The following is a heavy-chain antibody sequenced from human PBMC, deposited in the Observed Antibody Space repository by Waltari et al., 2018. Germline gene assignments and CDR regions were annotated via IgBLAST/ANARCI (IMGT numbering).Heavy chain of an antibody. CDR2: IYSGCST. CDR1: GFTFSSYA. D-gene: IGHD3-3*01. V-gene: IGHV3-23*03. J-gene: IGHJ5*02. CDR3: AKDSSEGFWSGYYRANWFDP. Sequence: EVQLLESGGGLVQPGGSLRLSCAASGFTFSSYAMSWVRQAPGKGLEWVSVIYSGCSTYYADSVKGRFTISRDNSKNTLYLQMNSLRAEDTAVYYCAKDSSEGFWSGYYRANWFDPWGQGTLVTVSS.